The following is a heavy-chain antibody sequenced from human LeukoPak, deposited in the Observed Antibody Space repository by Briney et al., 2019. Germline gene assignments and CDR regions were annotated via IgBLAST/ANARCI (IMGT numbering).Heavy chain of an antibody. CDR1: GFTFTSYA. V-gene: IGHV3-23*01. Sequence: GGSLRLSCAASGFTFTSYAMSWDRQAPGKGLEWVSAISGSGGSTYYADSVKGRFTISRDNSKSTLFLQMNSLRAEDTAVYYCAKDPRVGSRVATPCHWGQGTLVTVSS. D-gene: IGHD5-24*01. CDR2: ISGSGGST. CDR3: AKDPRVGSRVATPCH. J-gene: IGHJ4*02.